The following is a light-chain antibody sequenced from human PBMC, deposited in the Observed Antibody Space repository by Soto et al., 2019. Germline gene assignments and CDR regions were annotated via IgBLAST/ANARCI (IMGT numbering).Light chain of an antibody. V-gene: IGKV1-5*03. CDR3: HQYHSYWT. CDR1: QSVVSW. J-gene: IGKJ1*01. CDR2: KAS. Sequence: DIQMTQSPSTLSAFVGDRVTITCRASQSVVSWLAWYQQKPGKAPKLLIYKASTLQNGVPSRFSGSGSGTEFTLTLSSLQPDDFATYYCHQYHSYWTFGQGTKVEIK.